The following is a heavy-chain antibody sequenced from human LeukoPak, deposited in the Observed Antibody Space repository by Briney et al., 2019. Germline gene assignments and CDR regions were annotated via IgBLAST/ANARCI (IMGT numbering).Heavy chain of an antibody. CDR1: GFTFSSYE. D-gene: IGHD6-13*01. J-gene: IGHJ4*02. CDR3: ARITYSSSFGD. V-gene: IGHV3-48*03. Sequence: GGSLRLSCAASGFTFSSYEMNWVRQAPGKGLDWVSYISSSGSTIYYADSVKGRFTISRDNAKNSLYLQMNSLRAEDTAVYYCARITYSSSFGDWGQGTLVTVSS. CDR2: ISSSGSTI.